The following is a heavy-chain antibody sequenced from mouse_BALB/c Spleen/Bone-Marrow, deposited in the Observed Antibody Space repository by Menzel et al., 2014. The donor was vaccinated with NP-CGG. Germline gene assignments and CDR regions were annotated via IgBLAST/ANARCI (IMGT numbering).Heavy chain of an antibody. D-gene: IGHD1-1*01. CDR1: EFSLSSYG. J-gene: IGHJ4*01. CDR2: IWVGGSM. CDR3: AREGRGNYGSSGYAMDY. Sequence: VKLVESGPGLVAPSQSLSITCTVSEFSLSSYGVHWVRQPPGKGLEWLGVIWVGGSMIYNSALMSRLSISKDNSKSXVFLKMKSLQNDDTAMYYCAREGRGNYGSSGYAMDYWGQGTSVTVSS. V-gene: IGHV2-9*02.